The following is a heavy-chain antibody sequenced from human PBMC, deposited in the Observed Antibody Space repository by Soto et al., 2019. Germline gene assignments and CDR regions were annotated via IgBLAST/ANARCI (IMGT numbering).Heavy chain of an antibody. D-gene: IGHD6-19*01. CDR2: IYDSGST. CDR3: ASQATGWYPDY. Sequence: QVELQESGPGLVKPSQTLSLTCTVSGGSISSGCYYWSWVRQHPGKGLEWIGYIYDSGSTYYNPSLKSRVTISVDTSKNQFSLKLTSVTAADTAVYYCASQATGWYPDYWGQGTLVTVSS. V-gene: IGHV4-31*03. J-gene: IGHJ4*02. CDR1: GGSISSGCYY.